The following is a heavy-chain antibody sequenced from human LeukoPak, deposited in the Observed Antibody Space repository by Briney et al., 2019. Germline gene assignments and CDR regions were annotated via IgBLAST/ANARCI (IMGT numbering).Heavy chain of an antibody. CDR3: ARVQDEYSSSWYFDY. CDR2: IRYDGSNK. Sequence: GGSLRLSCAASGFSFSSYGMHWVRQAPGKGLEWVAFIRYDGSNKYYADSVKGRFTISRDNAKNTLYLQMNSLRAEDTAVYYCARVQDEYSSSWYFDYWGQGTLVTVSS. J-gene: IGHJ4*02. CDR1: GFSFSSYG. D-gene: IGHD6-6*01. V-gene: IGHV3-30*02.